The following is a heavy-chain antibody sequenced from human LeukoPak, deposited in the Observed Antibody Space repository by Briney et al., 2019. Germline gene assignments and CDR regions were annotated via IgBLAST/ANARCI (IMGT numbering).Heavy chain of an antibody. CDR1: GGSFSGYY. Sequence: PSETLSLTCAVYGGSFSGYYWSWIRQPPGKGLEWIGEINHSGSTNYNPSLKSRVTISVDTSKNQFSPKLSSVTAADTAVYYCARARKSRYFDLWGRGTLVTVSS. V-gene: IGHV4-34*01. CDR3: ARARKSRYFDL. CDR2: INHSGST. J-gene: IGHJ2*01.